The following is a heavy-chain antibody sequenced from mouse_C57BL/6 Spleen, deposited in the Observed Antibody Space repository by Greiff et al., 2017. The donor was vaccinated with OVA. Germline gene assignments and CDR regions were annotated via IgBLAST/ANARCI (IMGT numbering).Heavy chain of an antibody. CDR1: GFTFSDYG. Sequence: DVHLVESGGGLVKPGGSLKLSCAASGFTFSDYGMHWVRQAPEKGLEWVAYISSGSSTIYYADTVKGRFTISRDNAKNTLFLQMTSLRSEDTAMYYCATKRAMDYWGQGTSVTVSS. V-gene: IGHV5-17*01. J-gene: IGHJ4*01. CDR3: ATKRAMDY. CDR2: ISSGSSTI.